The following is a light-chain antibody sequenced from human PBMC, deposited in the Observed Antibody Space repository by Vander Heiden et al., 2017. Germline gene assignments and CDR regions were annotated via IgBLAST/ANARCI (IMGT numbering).Light chain of an antibody. V-gene: IGKV3-15*01. CDR1: QSVSIN. CDR2: GTS. CDR3: QQYYNWPWT. Sequence: EIVMPPSPVTLSVSPGEGATLSCRASQSVSINLAWYQQKPGQAPRLLIYGTSARATGIPARFSGSGSGTEFTLTISSLLSEDFAIYYCQQYYNWPWTFGHGTKVEIK. J-gene: IGKJ1*01.